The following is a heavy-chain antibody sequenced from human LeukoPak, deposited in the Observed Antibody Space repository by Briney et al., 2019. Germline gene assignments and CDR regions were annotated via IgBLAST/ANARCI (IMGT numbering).Heavy chain of an antibody. CDR1: GFTFSSYS. Sequence: GGSLRLSCAASGFTFSSYSMNWVRQAPGKGLEWASSISSSSSYIYYADSVKGRFTISRDNAKNSLYLQMNSLRAEDTAVYYCARVEGYYYDSSGYPDYWGQGTLVTVSS. V-gene: IGHV3-21*01. CDR3: ARVEGYYYDSSGYPDY. D-gene: IGHD3-22*01. CDR2: ISSSSSYI. J-gene: IGHJ4*02.